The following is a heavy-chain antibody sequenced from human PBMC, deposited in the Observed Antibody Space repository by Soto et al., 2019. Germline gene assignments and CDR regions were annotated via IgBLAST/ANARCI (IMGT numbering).Heavy chain of an antibody. D-gene: IGHD6-19*01. J-gene: IGHJ5*02. CDR2: IYYSGYT. CDR1: GGSISSSSYY. V-gene: IGHV4-39*07. CDR3: ARTNGWYSANWFDP. Sequence: PSETLSLTCTVSGGSISSSSYYWGWIRQPPGKGLEWIGSIYYSGYTYYNPSLKSRVTISVDTSKNQFSLKLSSVTAADTAVYYCARTNGWYSANWFDPWGQGTRVTVSS.